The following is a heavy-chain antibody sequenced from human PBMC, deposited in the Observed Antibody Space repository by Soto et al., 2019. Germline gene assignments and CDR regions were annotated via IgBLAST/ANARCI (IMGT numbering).Heavy chain of an antibody. J-gene: IGHJ5*02. D-gene: IGHD6-19*01. V-gene: IGHV3-23*01. Sequence: EVQLLELGGGLVQPGGSLRLSCAASGFIFSTFVMSWVRQAPGKGLEWVSAISGSGTTTYSADSVKGRFTISRDNSKNTLYLQMNSLRAEDTAVYYCAKGARYSSGTIWFDTWGQGTLVTVSS. CDR1: GFIFSTFV. CDR3: AKGARYSSGTIWFDT. CDR2: ISGSGTTT.